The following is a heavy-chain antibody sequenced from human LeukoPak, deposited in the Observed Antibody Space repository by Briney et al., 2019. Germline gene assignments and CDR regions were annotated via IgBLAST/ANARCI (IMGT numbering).Heavy chain of an antibody. CDR3: ATSFRSGWGFDS. J-gene: IGHJ4*02. V-gene: IGHV4-39*07. D-gene: IGHD6-19*01. Sequence: SETLSLTCTVSGGSISSRSYYWGWIRQPPGKGLEWIGSIYYSGSTYCNPSLKSRVTIFVDTSKNQFSLKLKSVTAADTAVYYCATSFRSGWGFDSWGQGILVAVSS. CDR1: GGSISSRSYY. CDR2: IYYSGST.